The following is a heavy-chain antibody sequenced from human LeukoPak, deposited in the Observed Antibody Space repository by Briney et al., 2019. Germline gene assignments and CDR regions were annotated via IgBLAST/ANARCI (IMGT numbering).Heavy chain of an antibody. J-gene: IGHJ4*02. V-gene: IGHV3-53*04. Sequence: PGGSLRLSCAASEFTVSSNYMSWVRQAPGRGLAWVSVIYSGGSTYYAASVKGRFTNSRHNSKNSLCLQMNSLRGEDTAVYDCATRGGDYVSFDNWGQGGLVTVTS. CDR3: ATRGGDYVSFDN. CDR2: IYSGGST. D-gene: IGHD4-17*01. CDR1: EFTVSSNY.